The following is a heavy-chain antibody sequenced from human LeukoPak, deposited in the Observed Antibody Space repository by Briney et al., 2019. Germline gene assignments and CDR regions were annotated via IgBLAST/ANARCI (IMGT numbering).Heavy chain of an antibody. D-gene: IGHD3-22*01. CDR2: IYYSGST. CDR3: ARQSADHYDSSGYVYYMDV. J-gene: IGHJ6*03. Sequence: SETLSLTCTVSGYSISSGYYWGWIRQPPGKGLEWIGSIYYSGSTYYNPSLKGRVTISVDTSNNHFSLKLSSVTAADTAVYYCARQSADHYDSSGYVYYMDVWGKGTTVTISS. CDR1: GYSISSGYY. V-gene: IGHV4-38-2*02.